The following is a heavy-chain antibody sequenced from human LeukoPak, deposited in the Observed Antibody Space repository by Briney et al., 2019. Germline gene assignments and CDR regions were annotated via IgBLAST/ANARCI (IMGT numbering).Heavy chain of an antibody. CDR1: GFAFSSYA. V-gene: IGHV3-23*01. CDR3: AKGRGHCINGVCHNYYYMDV. D-gene: IGHD2-8*01. CDR2: ISGSGGRT. Sequence: GGSLRLSCAASGFAFSSYAMSWVRQAPGKGLEWVSSISGSGGRTDYADSVKGRSTISRDNSKNTLYLQMNSLRADDTAVYYCAKGRGHCINGVCHNYYYMDVWGKGTTVTVS. J-gene: IGHJ6*03.